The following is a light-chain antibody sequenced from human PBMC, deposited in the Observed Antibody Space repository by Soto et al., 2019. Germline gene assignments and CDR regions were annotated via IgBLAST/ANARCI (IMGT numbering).Light chain of an antibody. CDR2: GNS. J-gene: IGLJ2*01. Sequence: QTVVTQPPSVSGAPGQRVTISCTGSSSNIGAGYDVHWYQQLPGTAPKLLIYGNSNRPSGVPDRFSGSKSGTSASLAITGLQAEDEADYYCQSYDSSLSGSVFGGGTKL. CDR1: SSNIGAGYD. CDR3: QSYDSSLSGSV. V-gene: IGLV1-40*01.